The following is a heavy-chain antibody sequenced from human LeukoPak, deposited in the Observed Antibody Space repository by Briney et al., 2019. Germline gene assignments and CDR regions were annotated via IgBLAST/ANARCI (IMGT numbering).Heavy chain of an antibody. V-gene: IGHV4-34*01. CDR1: GGSFSGYY. J-gene: IGHJ4*02. CDR2: INHSGST. D-gene: IGHD2-2*01. CDR3: ARGRKDIVVVPAAIFNY. Sequence: PSETLSLTCAVYGGSFSGYYWSWIRQPPGKGLEWIGEINHSGSTNYNPSLKSRVTISVGTSKNQFSLKLSSVTAADTAVYYCARGRKDIVVVPAAIFNYWGQGTLVTVSS.